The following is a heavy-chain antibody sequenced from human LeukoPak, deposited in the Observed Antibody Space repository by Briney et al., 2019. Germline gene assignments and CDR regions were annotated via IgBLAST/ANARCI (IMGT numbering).Heavy chain of an antibody. J-gene: IGHJ4*02. CDR1: GFTFDDYA. CDR2: ISWNSGSI. V-gene: IGHV3-9*01. D-gene: IGHD5-18*01. CDR3: ATGTGYSYGYFLFDY. Sequence: PGGSLRLSCAASGFTFDDYAMHWVRQAPGKGLEWVSGISWNSGSIGYADSAKGRFTISRDNAKNSLYLQMNSLRAEDTALYYCATGTGYSYGYFLFDYWGQGTLVTVSS.